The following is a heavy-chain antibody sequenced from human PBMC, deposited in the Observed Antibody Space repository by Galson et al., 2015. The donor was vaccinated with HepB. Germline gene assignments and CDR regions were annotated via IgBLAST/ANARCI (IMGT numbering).Heavy chain of an antibody. Sequence: SLRLSCAGSGFIFDNYWMTWVRQLPGKGLEWVARIRQDGSETDYVDSVKGRFIISRDNVEKSLYLQMRSLRVADTAAYFCVREKRGSYLVVYDYWGRGTQVTVSS. CDR1: GFIFDNYW. V-gene: IGHV3-7*03. J-gene: IGHJ4*02. D-gene: IGHD1-26*01. CDR2: IRQDGSET. CDR3: VREKRGSYLVVYDY.